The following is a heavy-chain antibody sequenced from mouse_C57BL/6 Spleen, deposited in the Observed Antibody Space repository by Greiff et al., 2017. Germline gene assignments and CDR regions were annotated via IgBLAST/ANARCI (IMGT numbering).Heavy chain of an antibody. V-gene: IGHV1-82*01. Sequence: VQLVESGPELVKPGASVKISCKASGYAFSSSWMNWVKQRPGKGLEWIGRIYPGDGDTNYNGKFKGKATLTADKSSSTAYMQLSSLTSEDSAVYFCARWQATTVGFDYWGQGTTLTVSS. J-gene: IGHJ2*01. CDR1: GYAFSSSW. CDR3: ARWQATTVGFDY. D-gene: IGHD3-2*02. CDR2: IYPGDGDT.